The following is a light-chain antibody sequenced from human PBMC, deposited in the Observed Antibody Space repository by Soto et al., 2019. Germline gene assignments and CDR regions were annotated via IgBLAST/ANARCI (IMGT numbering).Light chain of an antibody. Sequence: EVVLTQSPVTLSLYPGERATLSCRASQSVSSRLAWYQQKPGQAPKLLIYDVSNRATGIPARFSGSGSGTDFTLTISSLEPEDFAVYYCQQRDYWPVTFGQGTRLEIK. CDR3: QQRDYWPVT. CDR1: QSVSSR. J-gene: IGKJ5*01. V-gene: IGKV3-11*01. CDR2: DVS.